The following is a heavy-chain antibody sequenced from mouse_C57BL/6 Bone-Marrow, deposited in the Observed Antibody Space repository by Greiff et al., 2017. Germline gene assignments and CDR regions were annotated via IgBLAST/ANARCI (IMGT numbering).Heavy chain of an antibody. J-gene: IGHJ3*01. CDR2: IWSGGST. Sequence: QVQLQQSGPGLVQPSQSLSITCTASGFSLTSYGVHWVRQSPGKGLEWLGVIWSGGSTDYNAAVISRLSISKDNSKSHVFFKMNSLQADDTAIYYCTRRSFAYWGQGTLVTVSA. V-gene: IGHV2-2*01. CDR3: TRRSFAY. CDR1: GFSLTSYG.